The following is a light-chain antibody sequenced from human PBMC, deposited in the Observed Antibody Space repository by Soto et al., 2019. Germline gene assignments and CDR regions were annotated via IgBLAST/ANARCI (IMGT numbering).Light chain of an antibody. CDR3: QQYYSYPLE. CDR1: QGISSY. J-gene: IGKJ1*01. V-gene: IGKV1-8*01. Sequence: AIRMTQSPSSLSASTGDRVTITCRASQGISSYLAWYQQKPGKAPKLLIYAASTLQSGVPSRFSGSGSGIGFTLTISCLQSEDFATDYCQQYYSYPLEFGQGTKVEIK. CDR2: AAS.